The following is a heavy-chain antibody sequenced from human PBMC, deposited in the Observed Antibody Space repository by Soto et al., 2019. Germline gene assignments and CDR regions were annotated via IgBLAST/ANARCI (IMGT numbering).Heavy chain of an antibody. Sequence: SETLSLTCTVSGGSISSGDYYWSWIRQPPGKGLEWIGYIYYSGSTYYNPSLKSRVTISVDTSKNQFSLKLSSVTAADTAVYYCARSAAYDFWSGYHSKYFFDYWGQGTLVTVSS. J-gene: IGHJ4*02. CDR2: IYYSGST. CDR3: ARSAAYDFWSGYHSKYFFDY. CDR1: GGSISSGDYY. V-gene: IGHV4-30-4*01. D-gene: IGHD3-3*01.